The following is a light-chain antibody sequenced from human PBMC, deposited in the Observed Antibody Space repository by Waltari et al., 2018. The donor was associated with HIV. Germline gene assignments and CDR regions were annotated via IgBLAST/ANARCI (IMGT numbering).Light chain of an antibody. J-gene: IGKJ1*01. CDR1: QSVGFN. CDR2: DAS. Sequence: EIVVTQSPGTLSVSPGETATLSCRASQSVGFNLAWYQQKPGQAPRLLIYDASTRATGIPARFSGSGSETEFSLTISSLQSEDFAVYYCQQYNNWPPTWTFGQGTKVEIK. CDR3: QQYNNWPPTWT. V-gene: IGKV3-15*01.